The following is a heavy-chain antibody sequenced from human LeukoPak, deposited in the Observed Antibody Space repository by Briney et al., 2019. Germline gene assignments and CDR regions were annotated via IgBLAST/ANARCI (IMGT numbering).Heavy chain of an antibody. CDR3: ARVRILTGSYYMDV. J-gene: IGHJ6*03. Sequence: PGGSLRLSCAASGFTFSSHWMSWVRQAPGKGLEWVANIKQDGSEKYYVDSVKGRFTISRDNAKNSLYLQMNSLRAEDTAVYYCARVRILTGSYYMDVWGKGTTVTVSS. CDR2: IKQDGSEK. CDR1: GFTFSSHW. D-gene: IGHD3-9*01. V-gene: IGHV3-7*01.